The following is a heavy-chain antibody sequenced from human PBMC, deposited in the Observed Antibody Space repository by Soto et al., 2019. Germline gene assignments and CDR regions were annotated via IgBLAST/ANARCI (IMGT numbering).Heavy chain of an antibody. CDR1: GGSFSSDNYY. Sequence: SETLSLTCSVSGGSFSSDNYYWGWIRQPPGEGLEWLGSLYYTGSFHYNPSLKGRVAISVDTSKSRFSLRLTSVTAADTAVYYCVRTYGSGWYPSYYFDSWGHGTLVTVS. CDR2: LYYTGSF. CDR3: VRTYGSGWYPSYYFDS. V-gene: IGHV4-39*01. J-gene: IGHJ4*01. D-gene: IGHD6-19*01.